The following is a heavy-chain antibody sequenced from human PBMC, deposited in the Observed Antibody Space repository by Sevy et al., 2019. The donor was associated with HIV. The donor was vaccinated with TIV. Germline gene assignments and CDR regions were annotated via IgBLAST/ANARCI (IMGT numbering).Heavy chain of an antibody. CDR1: GYTLTKLD. J-gene: IGHJ4*02. V-gene: IGHV1-24*01. D-gene: IGHD3-22*01. CDR2: FDPEDGDT. Sequence: ASVKVSCKVPGYTLTKLDMHWVRQAPGKGLEWMGGFDPEDGDTFYAQKFQGRVTMTEDTSTDTAYMELSSLRSEDTAVYYCTTMEYYHNIIGSSSGDYWGQGTLVTVSS. CDR3: TTMEYYHNIIGSSSGDY.